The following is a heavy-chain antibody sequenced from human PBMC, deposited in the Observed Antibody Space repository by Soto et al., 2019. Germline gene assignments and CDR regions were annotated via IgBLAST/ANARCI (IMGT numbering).Heavy chain of an antibody. J-gene: IGHJ3*01. CDR3: AGVGSGIPCWYAFDG. D-gene: IGHD2-15*01. CDR2: ISAHNGDT. CDR1: GYIFTNYG. Sequence: DSLQVSCKVSGYIFTNYGINWGRHAPGQGLEWIGWISAHNGDTEYAQKVQGRVTMTTDTATRTVYMELRSLKSDDTAVYYCAGVGSGIPCWYAFDGWGKGTRVTV. V-gene: IGHV1-18*04.